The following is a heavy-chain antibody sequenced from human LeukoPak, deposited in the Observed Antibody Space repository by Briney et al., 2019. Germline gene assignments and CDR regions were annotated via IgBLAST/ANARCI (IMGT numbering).Heavy chain of an antibody. CDR2: IWYDGSNK. CDR1: GFTFSSYG. Sequence: GGSLRLSCAASGFTFSSYGMHWVRQAPGKGLEWVAVIWYDGSNKYYADSVKGRFTISRDNSKNTLYLQMNSLRAEDTAVYYCGRGSAVAYNVVDYWGQGTLVTVSS. J-gene: IGHJ4*02. CDR3: GRGSAVAYNVVDY. D-gene: IGHD6-19*01. V-gene: IGHV3-33*01.